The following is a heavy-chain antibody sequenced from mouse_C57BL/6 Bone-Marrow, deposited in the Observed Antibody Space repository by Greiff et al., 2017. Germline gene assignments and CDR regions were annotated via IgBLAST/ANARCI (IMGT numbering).Heavy chain of an antibody. Sequence: QVQLQQPGAELVMPGASVKLSCKASGYTFTSYWMHWVKQRPGQGLEWIGEIDPSDSYTNYNQKFKGKSTLTVAKSSSTAYMQLSSLTSEDSAVYYCSRGWLLPAMDYWGQGTSVTVSS. CDR3: SRGWLLPAMDY. D-gene: IGHD2-3*01. V-gene: IGHV1-69*01. CDR2: IDPSDSYT. J-gene: IGHJ4*01. CDR1: GYTFTSYW.